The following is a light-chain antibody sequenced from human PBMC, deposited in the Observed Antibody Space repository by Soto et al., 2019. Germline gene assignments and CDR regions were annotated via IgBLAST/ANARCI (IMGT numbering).Light chain of an antibody. CDR2: GAS. CDR1: QSVSSSY. CDR3: QQDDSSRYS. Sequence: EIVLTQSPGTLSLSPGERATLSCRASQSVSSSYIAWFQQKPGQAPRLLIYGASSRATDIPDRFSGSGSGTDFTLTISRLEHEDFAVYYCQQDDSSRYSFGQGTKVDIK. V-gene: IGKV3-20*01. J-gene: IGKJ2*03.